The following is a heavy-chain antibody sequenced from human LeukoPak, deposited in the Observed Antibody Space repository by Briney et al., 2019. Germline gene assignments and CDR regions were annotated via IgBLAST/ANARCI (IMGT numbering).Heavy chain of an antibody. V-gene: IGHV1-2*02. CDR3: ASWCSSTSCYGPPFDY. J-gene: IGHJ4*02. CDR2: INPNSGGT. CDR1: GYTFTGYY. D-gene: IGHD2-2*01. Sequence: GASVKVSCKASGYTFTGYYMHWVRQAPGQGLEWMGWINPNSGGTNYAQEFQGRVTMTRDTSISTAYMELSRLRSDDTAVYYCASWCSSTSCYGPPFDYWGQGTLVTVSS.